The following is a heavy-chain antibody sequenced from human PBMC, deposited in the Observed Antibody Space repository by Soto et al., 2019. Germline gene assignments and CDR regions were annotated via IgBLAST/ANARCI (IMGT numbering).Heavy chain of an antibody. CDR3: AKTDKFHSQSSGWANRFDS. D-gene: IGHD6-19*01. J-gene: IGHJ4*02. CDR1: GFTFSNYA. V-gene: IGHV3-23*01. CDR2: ITSAGST. Sequence: EVQLLESGGDLAQPGGSLRLICAASGFTFSNYAMTWVRQSPGKGLEWVSTITSAGSTFYGDTVKGRFTISRDNSKSTVYLQMNSLGAEDTAVYYCAKTDKFHSQSSGWANRFDSWGQGTLVTVSS.